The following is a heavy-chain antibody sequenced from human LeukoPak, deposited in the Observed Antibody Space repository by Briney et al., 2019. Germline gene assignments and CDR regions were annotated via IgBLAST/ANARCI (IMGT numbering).Heavy chain of an antibody. CDR1: GGTFSSYA. D-gene: IGHD3-3*01. J-gene: IGHJ4*02. CDR2: IIPIFGTA. Sequence: SVKVSCKASGGTFSSYAISGVRQAPGQGLEWMGGIIPIFGTANYAQKFQGRVTITTDESTSAAYMELSSLRSEDTAVYYCARGIVPGWSGPTHYWGQGTLVTVSS. V-gene: IGHV1-69*05. CDR3: ARGIVPGWSGPTHY.